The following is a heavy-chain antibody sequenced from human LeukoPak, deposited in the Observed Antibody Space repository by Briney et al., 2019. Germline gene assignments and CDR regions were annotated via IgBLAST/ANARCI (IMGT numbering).Heavy chain of an antibody. CDR1: GYTFTNYN. CDR2: INPNSGRA. Sequence: ASVNVSCTASGYTFTNYNIDWVRQATGQGLEWMGWINPNSGRAGCVQKFQGRVNITRDTSISTAYMELSSLRSEDTAVYYCVRVYHDGSFESGNWFDPWGQGTLVTVSS. D-gene: IGHD3-22*01. J-gene: IGHJ5*02. V-gene: IGHV1-8*01. CDR3: VRVYHDGSFESGNWFDP.